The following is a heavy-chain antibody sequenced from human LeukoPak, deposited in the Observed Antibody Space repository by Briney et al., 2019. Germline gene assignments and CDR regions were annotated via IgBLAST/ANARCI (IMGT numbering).Heavy chain of an antibody. CDR2: IYNRGGT. Sequence: SETLSLTCTVSGGSISSGTNYWTWIRQPAGRGLEWIGRIYNRGGTDYNPSLKSRVTISVDTSKNQFSLKLSSVTAADTAVYYCARSTITMVRGVIGYYYYYYMDVWGKGTTVTISS. D-gene: IGHD3-10*01. CDR3: ARSTITMVRGVIGYYYYYYMDV. CDR1: GGSISSGTNY. V-gene: IGHV4-61*02. J-gene: IGHJ6*03.